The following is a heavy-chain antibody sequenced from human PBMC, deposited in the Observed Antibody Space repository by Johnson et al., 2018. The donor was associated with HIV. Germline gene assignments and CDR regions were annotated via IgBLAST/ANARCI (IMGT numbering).Heavy chain of an antibody. V-gene: IGHV3-15*01. CDR3: ARGGGYSGCDGGGRAFDI. Sequence: VLLVESGGGLVKPGGSLRLSCAASGFTFSNAWMSWVRQAPGKGLEWVGRIKSKTDGGTTDYAAPVKGRFTISRDDSKNSLYLQMNSLKTEDTAVYYCARGGGYSGCDGGGRAFDIWGQGTMVTVSS. CDR1: GFTFSNAW. CDR2: IKSKTDGGTT. J-gene: IGHJ3*02. D-gene: IGHD5-12*01.